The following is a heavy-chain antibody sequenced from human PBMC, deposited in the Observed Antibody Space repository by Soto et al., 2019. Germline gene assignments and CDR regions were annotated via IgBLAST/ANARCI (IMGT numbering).Heavy chain of an antibody. D-gene: IGHD4-17*01. J-gene: IGHJ4*02. V-gene: IGHV4-39*01. CDR2: VYYRGRS. CDR3: VSQRTTVPTQAYFDY. CDR1: GGSVTNSSYY. Sequence: SETLSLTCTVSGGSVTNSSYYFVWIRQSPGKGLEWIGSVYYRGRSYSKSSVKSRVTISVDTSKNRFSLSLNSVTASDTAVYFCVSQRTTVPTQAYFDYWGPGALVTVSS.